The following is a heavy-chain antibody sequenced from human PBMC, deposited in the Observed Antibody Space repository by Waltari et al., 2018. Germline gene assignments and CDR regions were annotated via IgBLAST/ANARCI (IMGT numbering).Heavy chain of an antibody. Sequence: EVQLVESGGGLVQPGRSMRPPCVASGFTFSRQWISWLRQAPGKGLEWVANINEDESETFYADSVKGRFTISRDNAKNSLYLQMNSLRVEDTAYYYCARDMGIYTNYAAYWGQGTLVTVSS. V-gene: IGHV3-7*01. CDR3: ARDMGIYTNYAAY. D-gene: IGHD4-4*01. CDR1: GFTFSRQW. J-gene: IGHJ4*02. CDR2: INEDESET.